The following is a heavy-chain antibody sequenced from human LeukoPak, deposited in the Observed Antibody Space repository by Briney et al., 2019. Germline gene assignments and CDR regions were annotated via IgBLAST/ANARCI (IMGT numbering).Heavy chain of an antibody. V-gene: IGHV3-23*01. J-gene: IGHJ4*02. CDR3: AKVRGFYCSSTSCSPTYYFDY. CDR2: ISDSGGST. CDR1: GFTFSSYA. Sequence: GGSLRLSCAASGFTFSSYAMSWVRQAPGKGLEWVSAISDSGGSTYYADSVKGRFTISRDNSKNTLYLQMNSLRAEDTAVYYCAKVRGFYCSSTSCSPTYYFDYWGQGTLVTVSS. D-gene: IGHD2-2*01.